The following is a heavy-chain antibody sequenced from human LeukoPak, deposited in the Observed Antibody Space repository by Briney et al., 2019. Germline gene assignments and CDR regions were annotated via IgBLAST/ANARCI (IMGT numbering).Heavy chain of an antibody. CDR3: ARGLSVFAFDI. J-gene: IGHJ3*02. CDR1: GGSFSGYY. Sequence: SETLSLTCAVYGGSFSGYYWSWIRQPPGKGLEWIGEINHSGSTNYNPSLKSRVTISVDTSKNQFSLKLSSVTAADTAVYYCARGLSVFAFDIWGQGTMVTVSS. CDR2: INHSGST. D-gene: IGHD3-10*02. V-gene: IGHV4-34*01.